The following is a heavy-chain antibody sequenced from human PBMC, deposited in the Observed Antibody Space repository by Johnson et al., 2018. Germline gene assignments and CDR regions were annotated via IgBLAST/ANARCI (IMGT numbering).Heavy chain of an antibody. CDR3: ARGSGGYSRYGVDV. CDR1: GFTFSSYW. V-gene: IGHV3-74*01. D-gene: IGHD1-26*01. J-gene: IGHJ6*02. CDR2: INTDGSIT. Sequence: VQLQESGGGLVQPGGSLRLSCAASGFTFSSYWMHWVRQAPGKGLVWVSRINTDGSITTYADSVKGRFTISRDNAKNSLSLQMNSLRDEDTAVYYCARGSGGYSRYGVDVWGQGTTVTVSS.